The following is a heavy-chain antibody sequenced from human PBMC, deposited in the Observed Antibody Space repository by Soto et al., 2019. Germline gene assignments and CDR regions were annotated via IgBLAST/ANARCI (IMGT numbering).Heavy chain of an antibody. J-gene: IGHJ3*02. V-gene: IGHV5-51*01. Sequence: GQSLKISCKGSGYSFTSYWIGWVRQMPGKGLEWMGIIYPGDSDTRYSPSFQGQVTISADKSISTADLQWSSLKASDTAMYYCPRLDSAGECYLGFVIWGQGPMLTV. CDR2: IYPGDSDT. D-gene: IGHD2-21*01. CDR1: GYSFTSYW. CDR3: PRLDSAGECYLGFVI.